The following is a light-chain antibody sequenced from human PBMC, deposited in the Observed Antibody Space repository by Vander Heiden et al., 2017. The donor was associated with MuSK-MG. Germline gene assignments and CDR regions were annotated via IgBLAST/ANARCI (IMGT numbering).Light chain of an antibody. V-gene: IGLV2-23*02. J-gene: IGLJ3*02. CDR3: CSYGGTNIYMV. CDR1: PSDIGSYNR. CDR2: EVS. Sequence: QSALTQPASVSGSPGQSITSSCTGSPSDIGSYNRVSWYQQHPGKVPKLIIYEVSKRPSGVSNRFSGSKSGNTASLTISGLQAEDEADYYCCSYGGTNIYMVFGGGSKLTVL.